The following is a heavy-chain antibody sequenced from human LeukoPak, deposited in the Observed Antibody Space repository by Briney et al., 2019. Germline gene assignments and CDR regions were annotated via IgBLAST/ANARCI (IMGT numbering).Heavy chain of an antibody. J-gene: IGHJ4*02. CDR2: ISTNGGST. CDR1: GFTFSSYV. Sequence: GGSLRLSCSASGFTFSSYVMHWVRQAPGKGLEYVSAISTNGGSTFYADSVKGRFTISRDNSKNALYLQMSSLRAEGTAVYYCVKVSVAGTSVDYWGQGTLVTVSS. D-gene: IGHD6-19*01. V-gene: IGHV3-64D*06. CDR3: VKVSVAGTSVDY.